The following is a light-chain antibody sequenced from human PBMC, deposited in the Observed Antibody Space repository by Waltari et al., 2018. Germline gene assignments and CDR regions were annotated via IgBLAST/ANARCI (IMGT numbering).Light chain of an antibody. CDR1: SSDVGGYGY. J-gene: IGLJ2*01. CDR2: EVT. CDR3: SSYVASKVV. Sequence: SALTQPPSASGSLGQSVTLSCSGTSSDVGGYGYVSWYQQHPGKAPKLLIYEVTNRPSGVSVRFSRSKSGNTASLTVSALRSEDEAVYYCSSYVASKVVFGGGTRLTVL. V-gene: IGLV2-8*01.